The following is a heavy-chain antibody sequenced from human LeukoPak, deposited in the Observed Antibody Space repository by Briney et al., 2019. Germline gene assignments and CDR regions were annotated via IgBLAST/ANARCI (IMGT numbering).Heavy chain of an antibody. CDR2: INPNSSGT. CDR1: GYTFTVYY. J-gene: IGHJ4*02. CDR3: AREPADTTILDY. D-gene: IGHD5-18*01. V-gene: IGHV1-2*02. Sequence: ASVKVSCKASGYTFTVYYMCWVREAPGQGLEWMGWINPNSSGTNYAQKFRGRVTMTRDTSISTAYMEMSRLRSDDTAVYYCAREPADTTILDYGGQGTEVTVSS.